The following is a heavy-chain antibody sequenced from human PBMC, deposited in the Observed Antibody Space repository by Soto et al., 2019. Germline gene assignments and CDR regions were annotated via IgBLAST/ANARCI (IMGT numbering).Heavy chain of an antibody. D-gene: IGHD4-4*01. CDR1: GLTVSGKKY. Sequence: DVQLVGSGGGLIQPGGSLRLSCAAFGLTVSGKKYMAWVRQAPGKGLEWVSGLYDVDGTYYADSVKGRFTTSGDSSTTTVYLQMDSMRPDDTAVYYWASLHLQEHAYDVWGQGTTVTVSP. J-gene: IGHJ3*01. CDR3: ASLHLQEHAYDV. CDR2: LYDVDGT. V-gene: IGHV3-53*01.